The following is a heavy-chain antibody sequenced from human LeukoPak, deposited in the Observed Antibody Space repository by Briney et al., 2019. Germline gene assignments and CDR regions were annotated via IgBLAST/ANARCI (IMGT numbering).Heavy chain of an antibody. CDR2: IKQDGSEK. J-gene: IGHJ4*02. V-gene: IGHV3-7*01. CDR1: GFTFSSYW. D-gene: IGHD6-13*01. CDR3: ARDFIAAAGASNFDY. Sequence: PGGSLRLSCAASGFTFSSYWMSWVRQAPGKGLEWVANIKQDGSEKYYVDSVKGRFTISRDNAKNSLYLQMNSLRAEDTAVYYCARDFIAAAGASNFDYWGQGTLVTVSS.